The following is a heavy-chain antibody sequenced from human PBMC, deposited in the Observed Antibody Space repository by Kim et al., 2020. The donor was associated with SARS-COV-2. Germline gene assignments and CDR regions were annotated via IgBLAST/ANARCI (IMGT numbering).Heavy chain of an antibody. CDR3: ARGGGYSSSWYFPYYYYGMDV. D-gene: IGHD6-13*01. CDR1: GFTFSSYD. CDR2: IGTAGDT. Sequence: GGSLRLSCAASGFTFSSYDMHWVRQATGKGLEWVSAIGTAGDTYYPGSVKGRFTISRENAKNSLYLQMNSLRAGDTAVYYCARGGGYSSSWYFPYYYYGMDVWGQGTTVTVSS. J-gene: IGHJ6*02. V-gene: IGHV3-13*04.